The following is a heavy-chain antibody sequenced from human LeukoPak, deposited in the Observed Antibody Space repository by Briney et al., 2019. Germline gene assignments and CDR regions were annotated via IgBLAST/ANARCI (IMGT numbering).Heavy chain of an antibody. CDR3: AKDPSIAHYGMDV. J-gene: IGHJ6*02. CDR2: IWFDGSNK. V-gene: IGHV3-33*06. CDR1: GFTFSSYC. Sequence: PGGSLRLSCVASGFTFSSYCMHWVRQAPGKGLEWVAVIWFDGSNKYYADSVKGRFTISRDNSKNTLYLQMNSLTAEDTAEYFCAKDPSIAHYGMDVWGQGTTVTVSS.